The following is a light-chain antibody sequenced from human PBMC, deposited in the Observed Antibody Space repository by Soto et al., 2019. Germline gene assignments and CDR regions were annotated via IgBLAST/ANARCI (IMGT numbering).Light chain of an antibody. CDR3: HQYGSSPLT. CDR1: QSATSNY. CDR2: GAS. Sequence: EIVLSQCPGTLSLSPGERATLSCRASQSATSNYLAWYQQKPGQAPRLLIYGASSRATGIPDRFSGSGSGTDFTLTISRLEPEDFAMYYCHQYGSSPLTFGGGTKVEIK. J-gene: IGKJ4*01. V-gene: IGKV3-20*01.